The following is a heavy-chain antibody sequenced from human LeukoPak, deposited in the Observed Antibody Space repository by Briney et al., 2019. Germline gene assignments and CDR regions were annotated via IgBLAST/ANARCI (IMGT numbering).Heavy chain of an antibody. CDR2: ISYDGSNK. Sequence: GRSLRLSCAASGFTFSSYGMHWVRQAPGKGLEWVAVISYDGSNKYYADSVKGRFTISRDNSKNTLYLQMNSLRAEDTAEYYCAKGSDYGDGYVDYWGQGTLVTVSS. CDR1: GFTFSSYG. J-gene: IGHJ4*02. V-gene: IGHV3-30*18. CDR3: AKGSDYGDGYVDY. D-gene: IGHD4-17*01.